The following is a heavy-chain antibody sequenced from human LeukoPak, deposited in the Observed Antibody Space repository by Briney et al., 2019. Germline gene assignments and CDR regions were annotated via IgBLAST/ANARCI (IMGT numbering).Heavy chain of an antibody. CDR2: FDPEDGET. CDR1: GYTLTELS. CDR3: ARDPTTDYGSGSYCDY. D-gene: IGHD3-10*01. J-gene: IGHJ4*02. V-gene: IGHV1-24*01. Sequence: ASVKVSCKVSGYTLTELSMHWVRQAPGKGLEWMGGFDPEDGETIYAQKFQGRVTMTEDTSTDTAYMELSSLRSEDTAVYYCARDPTTDYGSGSYCDYWGQGTLVTVSS.